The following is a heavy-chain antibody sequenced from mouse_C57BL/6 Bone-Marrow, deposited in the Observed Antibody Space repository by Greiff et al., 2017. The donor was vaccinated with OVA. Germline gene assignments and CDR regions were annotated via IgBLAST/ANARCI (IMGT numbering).Heavy chain of an antibody. V-gene: IGHV1-55*01. CDR3: ARDYGSRYYAMDY. J-gene: IGHJ4*01. CDR2: IYPGSGST. Sequence: QVQLQQPGAELVKPGASVKMSCKASGYTFTSYWITWVKQRPGQGLAWIGDIYPGSGSTNYNEKFTSKATLTVDTSSSTAYMQLSSLTSEDSAVYYCARDYGSRYYAMDYWGQGTSVTVSS. CDR1: GYTFTSYW. D-gene: IGHD1-1*01.